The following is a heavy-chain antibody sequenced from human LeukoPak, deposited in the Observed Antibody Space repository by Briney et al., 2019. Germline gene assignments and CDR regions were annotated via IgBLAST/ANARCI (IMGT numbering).Heavy chain of an antibody. D-gene: IGHD3-3*01. CDR1: GYTFSSYG. CDR3: ARDLPFEGLLEWLLEY. Sequence: ASVKVSCEASGYTFSSYGITWVRQAPGQELEWMGWISCQSGKTKYAQKFQHRFTMTIDILTTTAYMELTSLTSDDTAVYYCARDLPFEGLLEWLLEYWGQGTLVTVSS. V-gene: IGHV1-18*04. J-gene: IGHJ1*01. CDR2: ISCQSGKT.